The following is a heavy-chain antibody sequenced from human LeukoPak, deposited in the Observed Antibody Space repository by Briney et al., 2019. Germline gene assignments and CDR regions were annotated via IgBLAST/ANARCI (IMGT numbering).Heavy chain of an antibody. CDR3: ARKLYDSSGYYSYYFDY. V-gene: IGHV3-21*01. CDR2: ISSSSSYI. J-gene: IGHJ4*02. D-gene: IGHD3-22*01. CDR1: GFTLSSYS. Sequence: GGSLRLSCAASGFTLSSYSMNWVRQAPGKGLEWVSSISSSSSYIYYADSVKGRFTISRDNAKNSLYLQMNSLRAEDTAVYYCARKLYDSSGYYSYYFDYWGQGTLVTVSS.